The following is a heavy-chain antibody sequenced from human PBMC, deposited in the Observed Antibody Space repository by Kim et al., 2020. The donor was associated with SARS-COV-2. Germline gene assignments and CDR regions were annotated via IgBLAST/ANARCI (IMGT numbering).Heavy chain of an antibody. Sequence: SETLSLTCTVSGGSISSGGYYWSWIRQHPGKGLEWIGYIYYSGSTYYNPSLKSRVTISVDTSKNQFSLKLSSVTAADTAVYYCARRVVTPGNWFDPWGQGTLVTVSS. D-gene: IGHD3-3*01. J-gene: IGHJ5*02. CDR1: GGSISSGGYY. V-gene: IGHV4-31*03. CDR3: ARRVVTPGNWFDP. CDR2: IYYSGST.